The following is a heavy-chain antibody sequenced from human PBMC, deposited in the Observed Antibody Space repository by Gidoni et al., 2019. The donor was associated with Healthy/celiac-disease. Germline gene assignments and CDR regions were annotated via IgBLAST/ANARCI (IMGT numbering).Heavy chain of an antibody. CDR1: GFTFSSYG. V-gene: IGHV3-30*18. J-gene: IGHJ4*02. D-gene: IGHD6-13*01. CDR3: AKDLSSSDPAY. CDR2: ISYDGSNK. Sequence: QVQLVESGGGVVQPGRSLRLSCAASGFTFSSYGMHWVRQAPGKGLEWVAVISYDGSNKYYADSVKGRFTISRDNSKNTLYLQMNSLRAEDTAVYYCAKDLSSSDPAYWGQGTLVTVSS.